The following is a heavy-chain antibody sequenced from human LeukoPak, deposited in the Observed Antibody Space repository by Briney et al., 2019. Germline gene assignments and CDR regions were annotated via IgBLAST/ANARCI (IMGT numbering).Heavy chain of an antibody. J-gene: IGHJ4*02. CDR1: GGSISSSSYY. V-gene: IGHV4-39*01. CDR2: IYYIGST. Sequence: SETLSLTCTVSGGSISSSSYYWGWIRQPPGKGLEWVGNIYYIGSTYSNPSLKSRVPISVDPSKNQFSLKLSSVTAADTAVYYCARRLGGYCSGDSCYGGFDYWGQGTLVTVSS. D-gene: IGHD2-15*01. CDR3: ARRLGGYCSGDSCYGGFDY.